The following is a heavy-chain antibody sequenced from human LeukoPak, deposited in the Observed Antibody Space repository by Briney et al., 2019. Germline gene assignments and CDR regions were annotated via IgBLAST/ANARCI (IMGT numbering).Heavy chain of an antibody. CDR3: ARDTGYCSSTSCYNPRDYYYYYMDV. J-gene: IGHJ6*03. CDR2: IYHSGST. D-gene: IGHD2-2*02. CDR1: GGSISSSNW. Sequence: SGTLSLTCAVSGGSISSSNWWSWVRQPPGKGLEWIGEIYHSGSTNYNPSLKSRVTISVDTSKNQFSLKLSSVTAADTAVYYCARDTGYCSSTSCYNPRDYYYYYMDVWGKGTTVTVSS. V-gene: IGHV4-4*02.